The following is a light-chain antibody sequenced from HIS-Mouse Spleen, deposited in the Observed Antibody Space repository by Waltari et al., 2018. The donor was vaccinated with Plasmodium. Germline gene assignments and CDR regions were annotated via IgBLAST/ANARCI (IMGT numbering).Light chain of an antibody. CDR2: GAS. V-gene: IGKV3-15*01. CDR1: QSVSSN. Sequence: IVMTQSPATLSVSPGVRATLSCRASQSVSSNLAWYQQKPGQAPRLLIYGASTRATGIPARFSGSGSGTEVTLTISSLQSEDFAVYYCQQYNNWPFTFGPGTKVDIK. J-gene: IGKJ3*01. CDR3: QQYNNWPFT.